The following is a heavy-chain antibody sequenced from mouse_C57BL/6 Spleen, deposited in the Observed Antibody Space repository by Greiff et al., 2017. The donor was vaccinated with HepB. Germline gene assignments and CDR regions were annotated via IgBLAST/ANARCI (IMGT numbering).Heavy chain of an antibody. J-gene: IGHJ2*01. CDR2: IDPSDSET. D-gene: IGHD1-1*01. CDR3: ARWHYGSSSPYYFDY. CDR1: GYTFTSYW. Sequence: VQLQQPGAELVRPGSSVKLSCKASGYTFTSYWMHWVKQRPIQCLEWIGNIDPSDSETHYNQKFKDKATLTVDKSSSTAYMQLSSLTSEDSAVYYCARWHYGSSSPYYFDYWGQGTTLTVSS. V-gene: IGHV1-52*01.